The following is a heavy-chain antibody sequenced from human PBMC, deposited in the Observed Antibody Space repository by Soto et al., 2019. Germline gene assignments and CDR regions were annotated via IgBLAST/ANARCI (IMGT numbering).Heavy chain of an antibody. Sequence: PGESLKISCKGSGYSFTSDWISWVRQMPGKGLEWMGRIDPSDSYTNYSPSFQGHVTISADKSISTAYLQWSSLKASDTAMYYCARHPYYYDSSGYHGGMDVWGQGTTVTVSS. D-gene: IGHD3-22*01. CDR3: ARHPYYYDSSGYHGGMDV. CDR1: GYSFTSDW. CDR2: IDPSDSYT. J-gene: IGHJ6*02. V-gene: IGHV5-10-1*01.